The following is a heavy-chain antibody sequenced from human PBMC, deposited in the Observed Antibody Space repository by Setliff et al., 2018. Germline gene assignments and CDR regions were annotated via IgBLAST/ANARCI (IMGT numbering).Heavy chain of an antibody. CDR3: ARKGISALSGAFDM. CDR2: IYTSGST. Sequence: LSLTCTVSGGSISNYYWSWIRQPAGKGLEWIGRIYTSGSTNCNPSLKSRVTMSVDTSKNQFSLKLSSVTAADTAVYYCARKGISALSGAFDMWGQGTMVTVSS. J-gene: IGHJ3*02. CDR1: GGSISNYY. V-gene: IGHV4-4*07. D-gene: IGHD1-26*01.